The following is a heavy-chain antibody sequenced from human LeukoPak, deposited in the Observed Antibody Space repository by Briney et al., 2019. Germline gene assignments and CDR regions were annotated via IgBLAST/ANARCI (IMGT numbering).Heavy chain of an antibody. CDR2: INHSGST. CDR3: ASLYSASSLFSNYFPY. CDR1: GGSFSGYY. V-gene: IGHV4-34*01. Sequence: ETLSLTCAVYGGSFSGYYWSWIRQPPGKGLEWIGEINHSGSTNYNPSLKSRVAISVDTSKNPFSLKLSSVTAAHTAVYYCASLYSASSLFSNYFPYWGQATLLTVSS. J-gene: IGHJ4*02. D-gene: IGHD2-2*01.